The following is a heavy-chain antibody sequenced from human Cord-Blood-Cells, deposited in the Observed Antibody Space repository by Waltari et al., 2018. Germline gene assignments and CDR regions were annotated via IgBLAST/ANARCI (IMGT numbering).Heavy chain of an antibody. CDR2: IYYSGST. CDR1: GGSISSYH. Sequence: VQLQQSGPGLVKPSGTLSLPCTVSGGSISSYHWRWIRQPPGKGLEWIGYIYYSGSTNYNPSLKSRVTISVDTSKNQFSLKLSSVTAADTAVYYCARGWGSDYWGQGTLVTVSS. V-gene: IGHV4-59*01. CDR3: ARGWGSDY. J-gene: IGHJ4*02. D-gene: IGHD7-27*01.